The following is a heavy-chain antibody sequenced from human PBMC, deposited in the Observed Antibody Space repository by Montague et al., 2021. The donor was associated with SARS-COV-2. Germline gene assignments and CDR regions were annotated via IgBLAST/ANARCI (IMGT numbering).Heavy chain of an antibody. J-gene: IGHJ6*02. Sequence: SETLSLTCAVYGGSFSGYYWSWIRQPPGKGLEWIGEINHSGSTNYNPSLKSRVTISVDTSKNQFSLKLSSVTAADTAAYYCARVRAVPAAMRIFSLGRSYYGMDVWGRGTTVTVSS. V-gene: IGHV4-34*01. CDR2: INHSGST. CDR1: GGSFSGYY. CDR3: ARVRAVPAAMRIFSLGRSYYGMDV. D-gene: IGHD2-2*01.